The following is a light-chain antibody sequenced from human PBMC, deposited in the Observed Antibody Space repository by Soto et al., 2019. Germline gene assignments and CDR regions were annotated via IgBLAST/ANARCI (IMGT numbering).Light chain of an antibody. CDR1: QSIRSY. J-gene: IGKJ4*01. CDR3: QQSYSTLGL. Sequence: DIQMTQSPSSLSASVGDRVTITCRASQSIRSYLNWYQQKPGKAPKLLIYAASSLQSGVPSRFSGSGSGTDFTLTISSLQPEDFATYYCQQSYSTLGLFGGGTKVEIK. CDR2: AAS. V-gene: IGKV1-39*01.